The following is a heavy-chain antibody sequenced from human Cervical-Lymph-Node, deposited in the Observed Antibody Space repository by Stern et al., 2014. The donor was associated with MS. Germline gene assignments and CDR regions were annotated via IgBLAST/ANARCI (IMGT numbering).Heavy chain of an antibody. J-gene: IGHJ4*02. V-gene: IGHV3-21*01. CDR1: GFTFSSYS. D-gene: IGHD4-11*01. CDR2: ISSSSSYI. CDR3: AREEIYSNYEYDY. Sequence: EMQLVESGGGLVKPGGSLRLSCAASGFTFSSYSMNWVRQAPGKGLEWVSSISSSSSYIYYADSVKGRFTISRDNAKNSLYLQMNSLRAEDTAVYYCAREEIYSNYEYDYWGQGTLVTVSS.